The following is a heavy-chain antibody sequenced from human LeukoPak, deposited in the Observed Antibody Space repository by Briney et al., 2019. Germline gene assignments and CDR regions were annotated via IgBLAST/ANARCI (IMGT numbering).Heavy chain of an antibody. CDR1: GFTFSSYW. J-gene: IGHJ5*02. V-gene: IGHV3-74*01. CDR3: TKDPNGDYVGAFDP. D-gene: IGHD4-17*01. Sequence: GGSLRLSCAASGFTFSSYWMHWVRQAPGKGLVWVSRINTYGTTTAYADSVKGRFTISRDNSQNTLYLQMNSLRAEDTAVYYCTKDPNGDYVGAFDPWGQGTLVTVSS. CDR2: INTYGTTT.